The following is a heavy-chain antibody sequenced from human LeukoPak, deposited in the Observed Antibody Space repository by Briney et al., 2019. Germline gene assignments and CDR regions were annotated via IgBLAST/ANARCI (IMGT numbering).Heavy chain of an antibody. Sequence: GGSLRLSCAASGFTFSSYGMSWVRQAPGKGLEWVSAISGSGGSTYYADSVKGRFTISRDNSKNTLYLQMNSLRAEDTAVYYCAKARSPLRWQFDYWGQGTLVTVSS. V-gene: IGHV3-23*01. D-gene: IGHD4-23*01. CDR3: AKARSPLRWQFDY. CDR2: ISGSGGST. J-gene: IGHJ4*02. CDR1: GFTFSSYG.